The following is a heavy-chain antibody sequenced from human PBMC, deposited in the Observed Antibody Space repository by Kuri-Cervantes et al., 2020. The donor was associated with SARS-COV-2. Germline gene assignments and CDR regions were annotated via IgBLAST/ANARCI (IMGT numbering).Heavy chain of an antibody. J-gene: IGHJ4*02. CDR1: GYTFTSYD. CDR3: ARPMYSGSYYGGWGTFDY. D-gene: IGHD1-26*01. Sequence: ASVKVSCKASGYTFTSYDINWVRQATGQGLEWMGWINPNSGGTNYAQKFQGRVTMTRDTSISTAYTELSRLRSDDTAVYYCARPMYSGSYYGGWGTFDYWGQGTLVTVSS. CDR2: INPNSGGT. V-gene: IGHV1-2*02.